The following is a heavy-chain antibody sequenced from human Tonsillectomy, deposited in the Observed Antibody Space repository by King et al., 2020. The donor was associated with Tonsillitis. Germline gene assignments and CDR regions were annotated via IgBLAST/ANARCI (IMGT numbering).Heavy chain of an antibody. Sequence: QLVQAGAEVKKPGESLRIYCKTSGYRFTDYRINWVRQMPGKGLEWMGTIDPNDSHTNYSPSFQGHVTFSVDRSISTAYLHWSSLRASDSAMYFCARPYFYYMDVWGKGTTVTVTS. D-gene: IGHD2-21*01. J-gene: IGHJ6*03. V-gene: IGHV5-10-1*01. CDR3: ARPYFYYMDV. CDR1: GYRFTDYR. CDR2: IDPNDSHT.